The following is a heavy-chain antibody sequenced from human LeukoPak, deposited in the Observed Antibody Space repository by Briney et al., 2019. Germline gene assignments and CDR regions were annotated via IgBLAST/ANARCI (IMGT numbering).Heavy chain of an antibody. CDR3: ARESGGSSY. D-gene: IGHD1-26*01. J-gene: IGHJ4*02. V-gene: IGHV4-61*01. CDR2: IYYSGST. CDR1: GGSVSSGSYY. Sequence: SETLSLTCTVSGGSVSSGSYYWSWIRQPPGKGLEWIGYIYYSGSTNYNPSLKSRVTISVDTSKNQFSLKLSSVTAADTAVYYCARESGGSSYWGQGTLVTVSS.